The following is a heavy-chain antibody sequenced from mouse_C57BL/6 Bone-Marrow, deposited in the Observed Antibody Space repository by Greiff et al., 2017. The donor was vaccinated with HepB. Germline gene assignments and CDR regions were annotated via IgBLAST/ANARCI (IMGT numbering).Heavy chain of an antibody. J-gene: IGHJ2*01. Sequence: VQLQQSGAELARPGASVKLSCKASGYTFTSYGISWVKQRTGQGLEWIGEIYPRSGNTYYNEKFKGKATLTAEKSSSKAYMELRSLTSEDSAVYFWARSPVTAVGNFDYWGQGTTLTVSS. CDR3: ARSPVTAVGNFDY. CDR2: IYPRSGNT. D-gene: IGHD1-1*01. CDR1: GYTFTSYG. V-gene: IGHV1-81*01.